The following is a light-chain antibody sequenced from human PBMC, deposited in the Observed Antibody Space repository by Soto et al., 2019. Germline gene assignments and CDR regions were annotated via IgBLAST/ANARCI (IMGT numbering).Light chain of an antibody. Sequence: EIVMTQSPATLSVSPGERATLSCRASQSVSSNLAWYQQKPGQAPRLLIYGASTRATGIPARFSGSGSGTEFTLTISSLQSEDXAVYXCXQXXNWPPMAFGQGTKVEIK. V-gene: IGKV3-15*01. CDR3: XQXXNWPPMA. CDR2: GAS. CDR1: QSVSSN. J-gene: IGKJ1*01.